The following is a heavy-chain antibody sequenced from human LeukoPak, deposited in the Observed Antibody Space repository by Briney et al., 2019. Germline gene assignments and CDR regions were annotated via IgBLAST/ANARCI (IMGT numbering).Heavy chain of an antibody. CDR3: ARGRGSSSWRFYYYYGMDV. J-gene: IGHJ6*02. D-gene: IGHD6-13*01. Sequence: GASVKVSCKASGYTFTSYDINWVRQATGQGLEWMGWMNPNSGNTGYAQKFQGRVTMTRNTSISTAYTELSSLRSEDTAVYYCARGRGSSSWRFYYYYGMDVWGQGTTVTVSS. V-gene: IGHV1-8*01. CDR1: GYTFTSYD. CDR2: MNPNSGNT.